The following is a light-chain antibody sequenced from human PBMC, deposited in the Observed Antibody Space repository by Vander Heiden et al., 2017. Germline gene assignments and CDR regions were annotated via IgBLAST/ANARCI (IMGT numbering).Light chain of an antibody. J-gene: IGKJ4*01. V-gene: IGKV1-27*01. CDR1: QGISNY. Sequence: DIQMTQSPSSLSASVGDRVTITCRASQGISNYLAWYQQKPGKGPKLLIYAASTLQAGVPSRFSGSGSGTDFTLTISSLQPEDVATYYCQKYNSDPPNTFGGGTKVEIK. CDR2: AAS. CDR3: QKYNSDPPNT.